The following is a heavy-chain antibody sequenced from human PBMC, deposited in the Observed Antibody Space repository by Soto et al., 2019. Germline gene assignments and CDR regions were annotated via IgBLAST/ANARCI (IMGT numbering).Heavy chain of an antibody. D-gene: IGHD7-27*01. CDR1: GYTFTSFY. CDR2: NNPNGGST. CDR3: ARGLTSGDY. J-gene: IGHJ4*02. V-gene: IGHV1-46*01. Sequence: QVQLVQSGAEVKNPGASVKVSCKASGYTFTSFYIHWVRQAPGQGLEWMAINNPNGGSTNYAQNLQGRVALTRDTSTNTVYMELSSLRSEDTAVYYCARGLTSGDYWGQGTLVTVSS.